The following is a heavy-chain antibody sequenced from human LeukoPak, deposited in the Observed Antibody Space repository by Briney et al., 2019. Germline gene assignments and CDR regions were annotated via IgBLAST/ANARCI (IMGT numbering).Heavy chain of an antibody. CDR2: IHANDGNT. CDR3: ARSFRPCSSTSCYFSFDF. CDR1: GFTFSSYA. D-gene: IGHD2-2*01. J-gene: IGHJ4*02. Sequence: PGGSLRLSCAASGFTFSSYAMNWVRQAPRKGLEWVSSIHANDGNTYYAESVKGRFTISRDNSKDTLYLQVNSLRAEDTAAYYCARSFRPCSSTSCYFSFDFWGQGIQVAVSS. V-gene: IGHV3-23*01.